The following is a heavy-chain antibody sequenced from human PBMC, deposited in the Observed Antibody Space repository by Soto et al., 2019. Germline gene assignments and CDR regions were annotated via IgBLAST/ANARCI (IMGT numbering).Heavy chain of an antibody. V-gene: IGHV4-34*01. CDR1: GGSFSGYY. CDR2: INHSGST. D-gene: IGHD3-10*01. Sequence: SETLSLTCAVYGGSFSGYYWSWIRQPPGKGLEWIGEINHSGSTNYNPSLKSRVTISVDTSKNQFSLKLSSVTAADTAVYYCARDGKKWFGELLNYYGMDGWGQGTSVTVSS. J-gene: IGHJ6*02. CDR3: ARDGKKWFGELLNYYGMDG.